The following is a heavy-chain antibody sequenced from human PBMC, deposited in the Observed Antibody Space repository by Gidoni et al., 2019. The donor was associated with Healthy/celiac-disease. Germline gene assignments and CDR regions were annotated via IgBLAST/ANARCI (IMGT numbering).Heavy chain of an antibody. V-gene: IGHV3-30*03. Sequence: QVQLVESGGGVVQPGRSLRLSCAASGFTFSSYGMHWVRQAPGKGLEWVAVISYDGSNKYYADSVKGRFTISRDNSKNTLYLQMNSLRAEDTAVYYCVHDHTFFDYWGQGTLVTVSS. CDR1: GFTFSSYG. CDR3: VHDHTFFDY. J-gene: IGHJ4*02. D-gene: IGHD3-16*01. CDR2: ISYDGSNK.